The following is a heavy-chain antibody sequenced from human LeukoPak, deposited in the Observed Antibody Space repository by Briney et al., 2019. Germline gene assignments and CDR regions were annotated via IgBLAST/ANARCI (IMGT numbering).Heavy chain of an antibody. Sequence: SETLSLTCTVSGGSISSHYWSWIRQPPGKGLEWIGYIYYSGSTNYTNYNPSLKSRVTISVDTSKNQFSLKLSSVTAADTAVYYCARDPIVSVGDWYFDLWGRGTLATVSS. V-gene: IGHV4-59*11. D-gene: IGHD3-16*02. CDR2: IYYSGSTNYT. CDR3: ARDPIVSVGDWYFDL. CDR1: GGSISSHY. J-gene: IGHJ2*01.